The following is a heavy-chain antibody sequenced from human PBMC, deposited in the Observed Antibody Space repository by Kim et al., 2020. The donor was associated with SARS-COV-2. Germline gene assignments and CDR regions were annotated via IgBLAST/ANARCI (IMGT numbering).Heavy chain of an antibody. CDR3: ARDLEGLPDDY. Sequence: YYEDSVKGRFTISRDNAKNSLYLQMNSLRAEDTAVYYCARDLEGLPDDYWGQGTLVTVSS. V-gene: IGHV3-7*01. J-gene: IGHJ4*02.